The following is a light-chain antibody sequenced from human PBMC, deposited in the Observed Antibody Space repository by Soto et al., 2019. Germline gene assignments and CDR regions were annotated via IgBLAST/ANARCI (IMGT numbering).Light chain of an antibody. V-gene: IGLV2-11*01. CDR1: SSDVGGYNY. Sequence: QSALTQPRSVSGSPGQSVTISCTGSSSDVGGYNYVSWYQQYSGKAPKVIIFDVSKRPSGVPDRFSGSKSGNTASLTISGLQAEDWADYFCCSFSGTDIFRLFGGGAKLTVL. CDR2: DVS. J-gene: IGLJ2*01. CDR3: CSFSGTDIFRL.